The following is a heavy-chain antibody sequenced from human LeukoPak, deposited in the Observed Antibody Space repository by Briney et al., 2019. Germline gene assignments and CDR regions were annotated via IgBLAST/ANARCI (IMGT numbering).Heavy chain of an antibody. CDR2: INAGNGKT. CDR3: ARGSSGLNVFDV. J-gene: IGHJ3*01. Sequence: ASVKVSCKASGYTFTSYGISWVRQAPGQGLEWMGWINAGNGKTQYSQEFQGRVTFTRDTSATTAYMELSSLRSEDMAVYYCARGSSGLNVFDVWGQGTMVTVSS. V-gene: IGHV1-18*03. CDR1: GYTFTSYG. D-gene: IGHD6-19*01.